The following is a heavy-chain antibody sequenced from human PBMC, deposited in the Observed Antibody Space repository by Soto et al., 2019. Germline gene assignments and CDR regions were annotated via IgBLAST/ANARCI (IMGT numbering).Heavy chain of an antibody. CDR1: GYSFTSYW. CDR3: ARADTALITLRCVEV. J-gene: IGHJ6*04. V-gene: IGHV5-51*01. D-gene: IGHD5-18*01. Sequence: PGEFLKISCRCSGYSFTSYWIGWVRQRPGKGLEWMWLIYPGDSDTRYTPSCQGQVTISVDKAITTAYLPWSSRKASDTAVYYCARADTALITLRCVEVRGEGTTVTVSS. CDR2: IYPGDSDT.